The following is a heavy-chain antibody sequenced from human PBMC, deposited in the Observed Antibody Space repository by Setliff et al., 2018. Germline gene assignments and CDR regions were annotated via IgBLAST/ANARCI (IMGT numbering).Heavy chain of an antibody. D-gene: IGHD1-7*01. J-gene: IGHJ4*02. CDR1: GFTFSSLW. CDR3: AKPQVELRWGFES. CDR2: INQGGGEK. V-gene: IGHV3-7*03. Sequence: GGSLRLSCAASGFTFSSLWMSWVRQAPGKGLEWVANINQGGGEKYYVDSVKGRFTISRDNAKNSLYLQMSSLRAEDTAVYYCAKPQVELRWGFESWGQGTPVTVSS.